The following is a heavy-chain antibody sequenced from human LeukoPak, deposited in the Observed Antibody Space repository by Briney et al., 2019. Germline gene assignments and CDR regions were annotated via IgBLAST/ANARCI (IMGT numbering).Heavy chain of an antibody. D-gene: IGHD3-22*01. CDR3: ARVYDIRGLGY. J-gene: IGHJ4*02. Sequence: GGSLRLSCAASGFTFSNYGMTWVRQAPGKGLEWVSTISGSGGNTYYAESVKGRFTISRDKSKDTLYLQMNRLRAEDTAVYYCARVYDIRGLGYWGQGTLVTVSS. CDR2: ISGSGGNT. CDR1: GFTFSNYG. V-gene: IGHV3-23*01.